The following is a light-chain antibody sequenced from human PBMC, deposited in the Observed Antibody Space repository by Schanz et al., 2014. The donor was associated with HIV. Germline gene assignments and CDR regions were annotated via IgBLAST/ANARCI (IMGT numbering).Light chain of an antibody. V-gene: IGKV3-20*01. CDR2: ATS. J-gene: IGKJ4*01. CDR1: QSVSSSY. Sequence: EIVLTQSPGTLSLSPGERATLSCRASQSVSSSYLAWYQQKPGQAPRLVIYATSTRAAGIPDRFSGTGSGTDFTLTISSLEPEDFAVYYCQQSGDSGGTFGGGTKVEIK. CDR3: QQSGDSGGT.